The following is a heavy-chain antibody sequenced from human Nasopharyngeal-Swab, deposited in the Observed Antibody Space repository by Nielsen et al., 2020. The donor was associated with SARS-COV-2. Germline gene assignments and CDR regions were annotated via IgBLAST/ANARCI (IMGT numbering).Heavy chain of an antibody. CDR2: ISGSGGST. V-gene: IGHV3-23*01. D-gene: IGHD5-12*01. Sequence: GESLKISCAASGFTFSSYEMNWVRQAPGKGLEWVSAISGSGGSTYYADSVKGRFTISRDNSKNTLYLQMNSLRAEDTAVYYCAKDHYSGYDPNWFDPWGQGTLVTVSS. CDR1: GFTFSSYE. CDR3: AKDHYSGYDPNWFDP. J-gene: IGHJ5*02.